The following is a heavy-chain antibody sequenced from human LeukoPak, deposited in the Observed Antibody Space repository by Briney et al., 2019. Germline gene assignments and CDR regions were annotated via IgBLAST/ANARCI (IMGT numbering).Heavy chain of an antibody. V-gene: IGHV1-46*03. Sequence: GASVKLSCKAFGYTFTSNYMHWVRQAPGQGPEWMGVISPSGGSTTYAQKFQGRFTITTDTSTNTAYMQLRSLRSDDTAVYFCTRGSTARYYYDSSGYYRGAVDYWGQGTLVTISS. J-gene: IGHJ4*02. CDR1: GYTFTSNY. CDR2: ISPSGGST. D-gene: IGHD3-22*01. CDR3: TRGSTARYYYDSSGYYRGAVDY.